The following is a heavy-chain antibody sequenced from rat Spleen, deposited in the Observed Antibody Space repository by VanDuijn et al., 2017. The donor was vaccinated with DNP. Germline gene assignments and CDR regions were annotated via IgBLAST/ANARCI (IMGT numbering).Heavy chain of an antibody. J-gene: IGHJ2*01. Sequence: EVQLVESGGGLVKPGRSVKLSCAASGFTFSNYDMAWVRQAPEKGLEWVATITSDGGSTYYRDTVKGRVSITRDNAENTVYLQMNSLRSEDTATYYCAKDPSPEGGYWGQGVMVTVSS. CDR2: ITSDGGST. D-gene: IGHD1-11*01. CDR3: AKDPSPEGGY. CDR1: GFTFSNYD. V-gene: IGHV5-7*01.